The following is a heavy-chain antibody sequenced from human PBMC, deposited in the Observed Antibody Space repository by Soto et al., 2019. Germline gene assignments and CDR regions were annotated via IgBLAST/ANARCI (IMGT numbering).Heavy chain of an antibody. J-gene: IGHJ6*02. CDR2: ISYDGSNK. CDR1: GFTFSSYA. Sequence: GGSLRLSCAASGFTFSSYAMHWVRQAPGKGLEWVAVISYDGSNKYYADSVKGRFTISRDNSKNTLYLQMNSLRAEDTAVYYCARDKGRTGTTNYYYYGMDVWGQGTTVTVSS. CDR3: ARDKGRTGTTNYYYYGMDV. V-gene: IGHV3-30-3*01. D-gene: IGHD1-7*01.